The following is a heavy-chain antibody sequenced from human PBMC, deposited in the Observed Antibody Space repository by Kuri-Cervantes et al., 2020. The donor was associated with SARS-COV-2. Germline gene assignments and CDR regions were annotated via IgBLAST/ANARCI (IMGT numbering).Heavy chain of an antibody. CDR1: GFTFSSYA. Sequence: GESLKISCAASGFTFSSYAMHWVRQAPGKGLEWVAVISYDGSNKYYADSVKGRFTISRDNSKNTLCLQMNSLRAEDTAVYYCARSIVVVPAPFDYWGQGTLVTVSS. J-gene: IGHJ4*02. D-gene: IGHD2-2*01. CDR2: ISYDGSNK. V-gene: IGHV3-30-3*01. CDR3: ARSIVVVPAPFDY.